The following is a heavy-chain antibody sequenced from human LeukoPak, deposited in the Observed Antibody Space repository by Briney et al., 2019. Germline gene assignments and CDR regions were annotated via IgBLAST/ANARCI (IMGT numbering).Heavy chain of an antibody. CDR2: IYPGDSDT. CDR1: GYSLTSYW. J-gene: IGHJ4*02. CDR3: ARVGVNTMVRGVIITYEFDY. Sequence: GESLKISCKGSGYSLTSYWIGWVRQMPGKGLEWMGIIYPGDSDTRYSPSFQGQVTISADKSISTAYLQWSSLKASDTAMYYCARVGVNTMVRGVIITYEFDYWGQGTLVTVSS. D-gene: IGHD3-10*01. V-gene: IGHV5-51*01.